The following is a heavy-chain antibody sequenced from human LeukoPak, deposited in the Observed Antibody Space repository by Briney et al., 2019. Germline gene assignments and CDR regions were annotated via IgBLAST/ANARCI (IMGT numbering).Heavy chain of an antibody. CDR2: IKSKTDGGTT. CDR1: GFTFSKGW. CDR3: FRSSGTSWFDH. V-gene: IGHV3-15*01. Sequence: PGGSLRLSCAASGFTFSKGWVSWVRQAPGKGLEWVGRIKSKTDGGTTDYAAPVKGRFTISRDDSKNTLYLQMNSLKTGDTAVYYCFRSSGTSWFDHWGQGTLVTVSS. J-gene: IGHJ5*02. D-gene: IGHD1-1*01.